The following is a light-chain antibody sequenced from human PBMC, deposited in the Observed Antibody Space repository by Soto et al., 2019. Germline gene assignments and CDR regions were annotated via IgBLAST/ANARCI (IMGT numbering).Light chain of an antibody. CDR1: SGSIASNY. CDR2: EDN. V-gene: IGLV6-57*02. J-gene: IGLJ2*01. CDR3: QSYDSSTVV. Sequence: NFMLTQPHSVSESPGKTVTISCTGSSGSIASNYVQWYQQRPGSAPTTVIYEDNRRPSGVPDRFSGSIDSSSNSASLTISGLKTEDEADYYCQSYDSSTVVFGGGTKVTVL.